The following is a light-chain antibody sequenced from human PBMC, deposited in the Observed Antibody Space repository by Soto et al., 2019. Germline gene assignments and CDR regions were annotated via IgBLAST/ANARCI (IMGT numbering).Light chain of an antibody. CDR1: QSVSSN. CDR3: QQYNKWPYT. Sequence: IVMTQSPATLSVSPGERATLSCRASQSVSSNLAWYQQKPGQAPRLLIYGASTRATGIPARFSGSGSGTEFTLTISSLQSEDFAVYYCQQYNKWPYTFGQGTKVDIX. V-gene: IGKV3-15*01. CDR2: GAS. J-gene: IGKJ2*01.